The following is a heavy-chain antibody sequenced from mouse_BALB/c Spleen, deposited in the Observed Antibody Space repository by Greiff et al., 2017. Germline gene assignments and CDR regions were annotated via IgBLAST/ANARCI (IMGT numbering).Heavy chain of an antibody. D-gene: IGHD1-1*01. CDR2: ISYSGST. Sequence: EVKLQESGPSLVKPSQTLSLTCSVTGDSITSGYWNWIRKFPGNKLEYMGYISYSGSTYYNPSLKSRISITRDTSKNQYYLQLNSVTTEDTATYYCARSITTVVEGYFDVWGAGTTVTVSS. CDR1: GDSITSGY. J-gene: IGHJ1*01. CDR3: ARSITTVVEGYFDV. V-gene: IGHV3-8*02.